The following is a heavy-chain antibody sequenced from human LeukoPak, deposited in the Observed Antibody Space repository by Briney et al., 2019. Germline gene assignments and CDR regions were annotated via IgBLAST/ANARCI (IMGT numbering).Heavy chain of an antibody. CDR2: ISGDGTIT. CDR1: RFTFSSYW. V-gene: IGHV3-74*01. J-gene: IGHJ4*02. D-gene: IGHD1-26*01. Sequence: GGSLRLSCAASRFTFSSYWMHWVRQAPGKGLVWVSRISGDGTITNYADSVRGRFTISRDNAKNTLYLQMNSLGAEDTAVCYCARSGSYLSWGQGTLVTVSS. CDR3: ARSGSYLS.